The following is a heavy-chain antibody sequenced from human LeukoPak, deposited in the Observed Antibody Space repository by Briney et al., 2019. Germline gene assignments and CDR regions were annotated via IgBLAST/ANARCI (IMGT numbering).Heavy chain of an antibody. J-gene: IGHJ4*02. CDR1: GGSFSGYY. V-gene: IGHV4-59*12. CDR2: IYYSGST. Sequence: SETLSLTCAVYGGSFSGYYWSWIRQPPGKGLEWIGYIYYSGSTYYNPSLKSRVTISVDTSKNQFSLKLSSVTAADTAVYYCARAYHYGGMLNFDYWGQGTLVTVSS. D-gene: IGHD4-23*01. CDR3: ARAYHYGGMLNFDY.